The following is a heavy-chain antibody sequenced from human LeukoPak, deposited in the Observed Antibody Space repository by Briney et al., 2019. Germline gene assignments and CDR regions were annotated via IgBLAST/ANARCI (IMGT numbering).Heavy chain of an antibody. J-gene: IGHJ6*02. CDR2: IYYSGST. V-gene: IGHV4-59*01. Sequence: SETLSLTCTVSGGSISSYYWSWIRQPPGKGLEWIGYIYYSGSTNYNPSLKSRVTISVDTSKNQFPLNLSSVTAADTAVYYCARLADPGYWYYYYYGMDVWGQGTTVTVSS. CDR3: ARLADPGYWYYYYYGMDV. D-gene: IGHD2-8*02. CDR1: GGSISSYY.